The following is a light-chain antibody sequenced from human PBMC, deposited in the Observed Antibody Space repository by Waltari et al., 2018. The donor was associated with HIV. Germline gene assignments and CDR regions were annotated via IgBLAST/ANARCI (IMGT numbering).Light chain of an antibody. CDR3: YSAADNNRGI. CDR2: QDS. V-gene: IGLV3-27*01. CDR1: ALKSKY. J-gene: IGLJ2*01. Sequence: SYDLTQPSSLSVSAGQPARTPCSGAALKSKYDRRFQPKQGRAPVSVIFQDSERPSGVPERFSGSSSGTTVTLTISGAQIEDEADYYCYSAADNNRGIFGGGTRLTVL.